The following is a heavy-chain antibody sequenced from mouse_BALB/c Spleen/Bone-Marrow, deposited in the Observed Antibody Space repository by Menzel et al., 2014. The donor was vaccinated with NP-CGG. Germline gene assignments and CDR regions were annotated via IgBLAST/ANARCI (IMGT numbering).Heavy chain of an antibody. J-gene: IGHJ2*01. CDR1: GFTFTNYF. V-gene: IGHV7-3*02. D-gene: IGHD2-12*01. CDR2: IRNKANGYTT. CDR3: ARGYNGYFDF. Sequence: EVKVVESGGGLVQPGGSLRLSCTTSGFTFTNYFMTWVRQPPGKALEWLGFIRNKANGYTTEYNPSVKGRFTISRDNSQGIFYLQMNTLRAEDSAIYYCARGYNGYFDFWGQGTTLTVSS.